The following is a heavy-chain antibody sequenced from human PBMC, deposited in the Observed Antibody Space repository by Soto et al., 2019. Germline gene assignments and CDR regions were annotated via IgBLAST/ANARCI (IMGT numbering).Heavy chain of an antibody. D-gene: IGHD2-15*01. V-gene: IGHV5-51*01. CDR1: GGTFSSYA. Sequence: ASVKVSCKASGGTFSSYAIGWVRQMSGKGLEWMGIIYPGDSGSRYSPSFQGQVTFSADKSINTAYLQWSSLKASDTAMYYCARRACSGGRCYDSWGQGTLVTVSS. CDR3: ARRACSGGRCYDS. CDR2: IYPGDSGS. J-gene: IGHJ4*02.